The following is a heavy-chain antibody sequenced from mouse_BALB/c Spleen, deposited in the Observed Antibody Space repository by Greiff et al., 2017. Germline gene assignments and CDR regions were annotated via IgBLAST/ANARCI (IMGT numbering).Heavy chain of an antibody. Sequence: VQLLQSGAELVKPGASVKLSCTASGFNIKDTYMHWVKQRPEQGLEWIGRIDPANGNTKYDPKFQGKATITADTSSNTAYLQLSSLTSEDTAVYYCARGHYYGYSDYWGQGTTLTVSS. CDR1: GFNIKDTY. V-gene: IGHV14-3*02. CDR2: IDPANGNT. D-gene: IGHD1-2*01. CDR3: ARGHYYGYSDY. J-gene: IGHJ2*01.